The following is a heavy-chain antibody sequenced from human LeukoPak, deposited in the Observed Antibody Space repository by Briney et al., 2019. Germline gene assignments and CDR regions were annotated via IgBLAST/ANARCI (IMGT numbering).Heavy chain of an antibody. J-gene: IGHJ4*02. CDR1: GYTFTSYA. CDR2: INTNTGNP. CDR3: ARGAPGDFWSGYRDFDY. V-gene: IGHV7-4-1*02. D-gene: IGHD3-3*01. Sequence: GASVKVSCKASGYTFTSYAMNWVRQAPGQGLEWMGWINTNTGNPTYAQGFTGRFVFSLDTSVSTAYLQISSLKGEDTAVYYCARGAPGDFWSGYRDFDYWGQGTLVTVSS.